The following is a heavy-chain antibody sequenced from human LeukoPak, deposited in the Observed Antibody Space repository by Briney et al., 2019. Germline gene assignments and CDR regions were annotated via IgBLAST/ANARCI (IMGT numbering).Heavy chain of an antibody. CDR2: VHMSGST. CDR3: ARDESSRDDSGGYHY. J-gene: IGHJ4*02. V-gene: IGHV4-4*07. Sequence: SETLSLTCTVSGDTINPYHWTWIRQTAGKGLEWIGCVHMSGSTNYNPSLWSRVAISMDNSKNQFSLKVNSVTAADTGVYYCARDESSRDDSGGYHYWGQGTLVTVSS. D-gene: IGHD3-22*01. CDR1: GDTINPYH.